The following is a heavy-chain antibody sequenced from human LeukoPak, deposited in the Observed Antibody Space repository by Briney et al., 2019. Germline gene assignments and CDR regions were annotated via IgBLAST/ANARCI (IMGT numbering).Heavy chain of an antibody. CDR2: LHTRGSA. D-gene: IGHD2-15*01. CDR3: ARVDGSCSGGSCPSGNWFDP. J-gene: IGHJ5*02. CDR1: GGSISSGNYY. V-gene: IGHV4-61*02. Sequence: PSQTLSLTCTVSGGSISSGNYYWSWIRQPAGKGLGWIGRLHTRGSANYNPSLKSRVIISVDTSKNQSSLKLNSVTAADTAVYYCARVDGSCSGGSCPSGNWFDPWGQGTLVTVSS.